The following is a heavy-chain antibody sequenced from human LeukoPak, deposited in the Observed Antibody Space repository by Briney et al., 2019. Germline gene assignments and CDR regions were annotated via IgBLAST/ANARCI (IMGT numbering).Heavy chain of an antibody. V-gene: IGHV3-53*01. D-gene: IGHD5-24*01. CDR2: IYSGGST. J-gene: IGHJ4*02. CDR3: ARSDGYKTYFDY. CDR1: GFTVSSNY. Sequence: GGSLRLSCAASGFTVSSNYMSWVRQAPGKGLEWVSVIYSGGSTYYADSVKGRFTISRDNSKNTLYLQMNNLRAEDTAVYYCARSDGYKTYFDYWGQGTLVTVSS.